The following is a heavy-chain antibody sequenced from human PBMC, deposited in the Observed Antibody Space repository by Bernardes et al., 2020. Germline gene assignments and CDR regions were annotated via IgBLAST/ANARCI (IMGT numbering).Heavy chain of an antibody. CDR1: GFTFSSFA. V-gene: IGHV3-23*01. D-gene: IGHD1-26*01. CDR2: ISGSGEST. Sequence: GWSLRLSCAASGFTFSSFAMSWVRQSPGKGLECVSAISGSGESTYYADSVKGRFTISRDKSKNTLYLQMNSLRAEDTAVYYCAKDLWERQLWRAPDYWGQGTLVTVSS. J-gene: IGHJ4*02. CDR3: AKDLWERQLWRAPDY.